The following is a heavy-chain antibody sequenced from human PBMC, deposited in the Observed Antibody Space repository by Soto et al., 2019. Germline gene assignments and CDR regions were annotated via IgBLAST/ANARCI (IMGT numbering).Heavy chain of an antibody. J-gene: IGHJ4*02. CDR2: INAGNGNT. V-gene: IGHV1-3*05. CDR1: GYTFTGYA. Sequence: QVQLVQSGAEEKKPGASVKVSCKASGYTFTGYAMHWVRQAPGQRLEWMGWINAGNGNTKYSQKFPGRVTITRDTAGSTAYMELSSLRSEDTAVYYCARAVAVPADFDYWGQGTLVTVSS. CDR3: ARAVAVPADFDY. D-gene: IGHD6-19*01.